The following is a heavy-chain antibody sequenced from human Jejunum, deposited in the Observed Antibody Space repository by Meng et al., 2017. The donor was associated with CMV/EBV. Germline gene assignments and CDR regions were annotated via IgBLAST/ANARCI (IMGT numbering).Heavy chain of an antibody. J-gene: IGHJ5*02. CDR3: VRGGLKGFDP. CDR2: IYSAGNA. Sequence: SSVAFGLPVESNYMSWVRQAPGKGLEWVSVIYSAGNAHYADSEKGRFTISRDTSKNTVYLQLNSLRPEDTAVYYCVRGGLKGFDPWGQGTLVTVSS. V-gene: IGHV3-66*02. CDR1: GLPVESNY. D-gene: IGHD3-16*01.